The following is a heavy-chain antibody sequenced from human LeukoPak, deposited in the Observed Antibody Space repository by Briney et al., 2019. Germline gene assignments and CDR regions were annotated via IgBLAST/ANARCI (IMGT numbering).Heavy chain of an antibody. CDR3: ARQETDIVVVPAARDWFDP. J-gene: IGHJ5*02. Sequence: PSETLSLTCTVSGGSISSSSYYWGWIRQPPGKGLEWIGSIYYSGSTYYNPSLKSRVTISVDTSKNQFSLKLSSVTAADTAVYYCARQETDIVVVPAARDWFDPWGQGTLVTVSS. CDR1: GGSISSSSYY. V-gene: IGHV4-39*01. CDR2: IYYSGST. D-gene: IGHD2-2*01.